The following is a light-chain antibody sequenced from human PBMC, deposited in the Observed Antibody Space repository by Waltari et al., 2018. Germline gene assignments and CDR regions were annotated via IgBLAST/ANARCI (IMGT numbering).Light chain of an antibody. CDR1: NSAIGYSNY. V-gene: IGLV2-14*01. CDR2: DVT. Sequence: QSALTQPASVSGSPGQSITIPCTGPNSAIGYSNYVSWYQQYPGKAPKLMIFDVTRWPSGVSHRFSGSKSGNTASLTISGLQAEDEADYFCAAYTSTNTVIFGGGTKVTVL. CDR3: AAYTSTNTVI. J-gene: IGLJ2*01.